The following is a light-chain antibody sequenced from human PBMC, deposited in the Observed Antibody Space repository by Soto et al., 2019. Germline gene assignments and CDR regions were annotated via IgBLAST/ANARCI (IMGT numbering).Light chain of an antibody. J-gene: IGKJ1*01. CDR3: LQLYNFSWS. CDR1: PVIGND. Sequence: AIQLTQSPSSLSASVGDRVTSSGRAIPVIGNDLSWYQHTPLKANRIMIFAASNLQSGVHSRLSGSGYGKDFNLHLGRLQHAALATYYCLQLYNFSWSVGQGAQVHI. V-gene: IGKV1-6*01. CDR2: AAS.